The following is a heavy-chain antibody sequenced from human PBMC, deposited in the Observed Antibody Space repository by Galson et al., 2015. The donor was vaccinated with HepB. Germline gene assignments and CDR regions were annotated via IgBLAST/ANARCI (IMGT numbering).Heavy chain of an antibody. CDR1: GFNFRDYY. Sequence: ALRLPCAVYGFNFRDYYIGWIPQAPGTAPDWVSYTCGNSSYTNSAASVKRRFRISRDTAKSSLYLQLNSVRAEDTAVYYCVRETAGTRLHPRYFDCWGQGTLVTVSS. J-gene: IGHJ4*02. CDR3: VRETAGTRLHPRYFDC. CDR2: TCGNSSYT. D-gene: IGHD6-13*01. V-gene: IGHV3-11*05.